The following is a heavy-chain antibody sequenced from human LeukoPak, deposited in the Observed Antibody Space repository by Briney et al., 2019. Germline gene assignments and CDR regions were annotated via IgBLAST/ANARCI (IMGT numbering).Heavy chain of an antibody. D-gene: IGHD6-13*01. Sequence: SETLSLTCTVSGRSISSGSYYWSWIRRPAGKGLEWIGRIYTSGSTNYNPSLKSRVTISVDTSKNQFSLKLSSVTAADTAVYYCAREGLAAAWGVRYYFDYWGQETLVTVSS. CDR1: GRSISSGSYY. CDR3: AREGLAAAWGVRYYFDY. V-gene: IGHV4-61*02. CDR2: IYTSGST. J-gene: IGHJ4*02.